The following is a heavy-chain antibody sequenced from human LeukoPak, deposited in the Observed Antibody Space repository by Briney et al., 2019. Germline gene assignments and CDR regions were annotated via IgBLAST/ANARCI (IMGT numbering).Heavy chain of an antibody. D-gene: IGHD1-26*01. CDR3: ARRPPNSGSYYGPSGLDY. Sequence: KSSETLSLTCAVYGGSFSDYHWSWIRQPPGKGLEWIGEINHSGTTKYNPSLKSRVTISVDTSKNQFSLKLGSVTAADTSVYYCARRPPNSGSYYGPSGLDYWGQGTLVTVSS. J-gene: IGHJ4*02. CDR2: INHSGTT. CDR1: GGSFSDYH. V-gene: IGHV4-34*01.